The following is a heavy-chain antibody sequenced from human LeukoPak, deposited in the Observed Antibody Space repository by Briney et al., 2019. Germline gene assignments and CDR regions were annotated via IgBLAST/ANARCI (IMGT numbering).Heavy chain of an antibody. CDR2: ISSNGGST. CDR3: ARDRSSGWLNLNWFDP. CDR1: GFXFSSYA. D-gene: IGHD6-19*01. J-gene: IGHJ5*02. V-gene: IGHV3-64*01. Sequence: PGGSLRLSCAASGFXFSSYAIHWVRQAPGKGLEYVSAISSNGGSTYYANSVKGRFTISRDNSKNTLYLQMGSLRAEDMAVYYCARDRSSGWLNLNWFDPWGQGTLVTVSS.